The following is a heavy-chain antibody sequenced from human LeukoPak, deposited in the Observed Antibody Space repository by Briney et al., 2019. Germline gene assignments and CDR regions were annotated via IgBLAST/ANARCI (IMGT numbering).Heavy chain of an antibody. D-gene: IGHD6-19*01. Sequence: GRSLRLSCAASGFTFSSYGMHWVRQAPGKGLEWVAVISYDGGNKYSADSVKGRFTISRDNSKNTLYLQMNSLRAEDTSVYYCARGARGSGWRVFDYWGQGTLVTVSS. CDR1: GFTFSSYG. CDR3: ARGARGSGWRVFDY. V-gene: IGHV3-30*03. J-gene: IGHJ4*02. CDR2: ISYDGGNK.